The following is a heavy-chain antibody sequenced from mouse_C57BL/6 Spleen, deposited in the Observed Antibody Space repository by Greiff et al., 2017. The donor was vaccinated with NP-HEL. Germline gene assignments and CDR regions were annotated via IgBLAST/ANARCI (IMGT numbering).Heavy chain of an antibody. J-gene: IGHJ4*01. V-gene: IGHV5-4*03. D-gene: IGHD1-1*02. Sequence: EVKVVESGGGLVKPGGSLKLSCAASGFTFSSYAMSWVRQTPEKRLEWVATISDGGSYTYYPDNVKGRFTISRDNAKNNLYLQMSQLKSEDTAMYYCARRKGTMPDYAMDYWGQGTSVTVSS. CDR3: ARRKGTMPDYAMDY. CDR1: GFTFSSYA. CDR2: ISDGGSYT.